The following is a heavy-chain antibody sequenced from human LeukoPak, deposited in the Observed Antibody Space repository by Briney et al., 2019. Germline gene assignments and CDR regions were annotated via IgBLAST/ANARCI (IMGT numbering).Heavy chain of an antibody. CDR1: GYSFSNYW. J-gene: IGHJ4*02. D-gene: IGHD2/OR15-2a*01. V-gene: IGHV5-51*01. CDR2: IYPRDSDT. Sequence: GESLKISCKAFGYSFSNYWIGWVRQMPGKALEWMGIIYPRDSDTRYSPSFQGQVTISVDTSITTAYLQWSSLEASDTAMYYCARNRDSDYWGQGTLVTVSS. CDR3: ARNRDSDY.